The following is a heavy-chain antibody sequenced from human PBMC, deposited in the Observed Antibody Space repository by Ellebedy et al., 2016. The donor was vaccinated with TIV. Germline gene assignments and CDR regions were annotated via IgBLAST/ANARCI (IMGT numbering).Heavy chain of an antibody. V-gene: IGHV1-18*01. J-gene: IGHJ5*02. D-gene: IGHD2-15*01. Sequence: ASVKVSXKASGYTFTSYGISWVRQAPGQGLEWMGWISAYNGNTNYAQKLQGRVTMTTDTSTSTAYMELRSLRSDDTAVYYCARVHRRVVAATTYGNWFDPWGQGTLVTVSS. CDR1: GYTFTSYG. CDR2: ISAYNGNT. CDR3: ARVHRRVVAATTYGNWFDP.